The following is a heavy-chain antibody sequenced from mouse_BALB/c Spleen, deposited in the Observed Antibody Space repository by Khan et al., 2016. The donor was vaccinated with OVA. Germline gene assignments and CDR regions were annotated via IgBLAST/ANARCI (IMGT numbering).Heavy chain of an antibody. CDR1: GYTFTDYY. D-gene: IGHD1-2*01. CDR2: ISPGSGDT. V-gene: IGHV1-77*01. J-gene: IGHJ3*01. CDR3: ARRNYFGYTFAY. Sequence: QVQLQQSGAELARPGASVKLSCTASGYTFTDYYINWVKQRTGQGLEWIGEISPGSGDTYYNERFMGKATLNADKSSSSAYMQLSSLTSEASAVYFCARRNYFGYTFAYWGQGTLVTVSA.